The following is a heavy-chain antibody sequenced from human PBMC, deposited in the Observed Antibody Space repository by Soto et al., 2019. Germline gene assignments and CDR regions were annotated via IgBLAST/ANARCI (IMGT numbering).Heavy chain of an antibody. J-gene: IGHJ6*02. CDR1: GFTFKNYA. CDR3: AREDDYNYRYFNYGLDV. CDR2: ISFDGDKT. V-gene: IGHV3-30-3*01. D-gene: IGHD4-4*01. Sequence: QAQLVESGGGVVQPGRSLSLSCAASGFTFKNYALHWVRQAPGKGLEWVAVISFDGDKTYYADSVKGRFTISRDNFKNTLSLQMNNLRIEDAGLYFCAREDDYNYRYFNYGLDVWGQGTTVTVSS.